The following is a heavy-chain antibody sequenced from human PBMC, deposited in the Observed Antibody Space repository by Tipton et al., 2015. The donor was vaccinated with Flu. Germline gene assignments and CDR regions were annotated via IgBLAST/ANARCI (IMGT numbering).Heavy chain of an antibody. Sequence: SLRLSCAASGFTFSSYWMHWVRQAPGKGLVWVSRINSDGSSTSYADSVKGRFTISRDNAKNTLYLQMNSLRAEDTAVYYCVRGGGSGSYRYGMDVWGQGTTVTVSS. CDR1: GFTFSSYW. J-gene: IGHJ6*02. CDR3: VRGGGSGSYRYGMDV. D-gene: IGHD3-10*01. V-gene: IGHV3-74*01. CDR2: INSDGSST.